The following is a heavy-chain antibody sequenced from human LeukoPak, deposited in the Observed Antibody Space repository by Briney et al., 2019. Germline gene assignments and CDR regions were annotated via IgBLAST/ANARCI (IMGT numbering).Heavy chain of an antibody. CDR3: ARTYGSGRYFDY. V-gene: IGHV3-30*04. Sequence: GGSLRLSCAASGFTFSNYAMYWVRQAPGKGLEWVTVISYDGSNKYFADSVKGRFTVSRDNSKNTLYLQMNSLRIEDTAVYFCARTYGSGRYFDYWGQGTLVTVSS. CDR1: GFTFSNYA. CDR2: ISYDGSNK. J-gene: IGHJ4*02. D-gene: IGHD3-10*01.